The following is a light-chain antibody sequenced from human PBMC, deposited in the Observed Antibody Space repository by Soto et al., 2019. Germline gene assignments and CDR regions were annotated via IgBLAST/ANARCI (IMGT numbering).Light chain of an antibody. CDR2: DAS. J-gene: IGKJ4*01. V-gene: IGKV3D-20*02. CDR3: LQRNNWPALT. Sequence: EIVLTQSPATLSVSLGGSATLSCGASQTVSSRYIAWYQQRPGLAPRLLMYDASTRAAGIPDRFSGSGSGRVFTLTISRLEPEDSAVYYCLQRNNWPALTFGGGTKVEIK. CDR1: QTVSSRY.